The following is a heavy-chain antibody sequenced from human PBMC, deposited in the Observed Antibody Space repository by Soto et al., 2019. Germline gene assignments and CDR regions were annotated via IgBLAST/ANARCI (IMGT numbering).Heavy chain of an antibody. V-gene: IGHV3-7*01. Sequence: DVQLVESGGGLDQPGGSLRLSCAASGFTFSSYWMSWVRQAPGKGLEWVANIKIDGSEKYYVDSVKGRFTISRDNAKNSLYLQMNSLRAEDTAVYYCARDRGRSSSGSTRFFDYWGQGTPVTVSS. CDR2: IKIDGSEK. J-gene: IGHJ4*02. D-gene: IGHD6-19*01. CDR3: ARDRGRSSSGSTRFFDY. CDR1: GFTFSSYW.